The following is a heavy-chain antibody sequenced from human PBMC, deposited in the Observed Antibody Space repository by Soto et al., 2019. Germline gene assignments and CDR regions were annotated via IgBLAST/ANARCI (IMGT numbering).Heavy chain of an antibody. CDR3: TSTTADGSGSNLDY. CDR2: TRNKANSYTT. V-gene: IGHV3-72*01. CDR1: GFTFSDHY. Sequence: EVQLVESGGGLVQPRGSLRLSCAASGFTFSDHYMDWVRQAPGKGLEWVGRTRNKANSYTTEYAASVKGRFTLSRDDSKYSLYLQMNSLKTEDTAVYYCTSTTADGSGSNLDYWGQGTLVTVSP. D-gene: IGHD3-22*01. J-gene: IGHJ4*02.